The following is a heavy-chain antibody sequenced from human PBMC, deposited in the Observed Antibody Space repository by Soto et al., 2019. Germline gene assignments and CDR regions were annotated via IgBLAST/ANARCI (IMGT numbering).Heavy chain of an antibody. CDR3: TTPPVVTMVRGVIITPDDTEIDAFDI. J-gene: IGHJ3*02. V-gene: IGHV3-73*01. D-gene: IGHD3-10*01. Sequence: GSLILSCAASGFTFSGSAMHWVRQASGKGLEWVGRIRSKANSYATAYAASVKGRFTISRDDSKNTAYLQMNSLKTEDTAVYYCTTPPVVTMVRGVIITPDDTEIDAFDIWGQGTMVTVSS. CDR1: GFTFSGSA. CDR2: IRSKANSYAT.